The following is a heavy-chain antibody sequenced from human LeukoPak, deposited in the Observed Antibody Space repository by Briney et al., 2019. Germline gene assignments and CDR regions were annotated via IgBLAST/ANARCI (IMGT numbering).Heavy chain of an antibody. J-gene: IGHJ3*02. CDR3: TRDPYYFDSSGYYHHAFDI. CDR2: IRSKVYGGTT. Sequence: GGSLRLPCTGFGFTFRDYAVSWVRQAPGKGLECIGFIRSKVYGGTTEYAASVKGRFTISRDDSKSIAYLQMNSLKTEDTAVYYCTRDPYYFDSSGYYHHAFDIWGQGTMVAVSS. V-gene: IGHV3-49*04. D-gene: IGHD3-22*01. CDR1: GFTFRDYA.